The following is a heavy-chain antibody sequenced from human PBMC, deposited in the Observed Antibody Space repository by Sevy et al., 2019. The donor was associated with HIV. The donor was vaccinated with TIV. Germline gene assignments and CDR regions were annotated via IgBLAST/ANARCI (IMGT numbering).Heavy chain of an antibody. D-gene: IGHD3-3*01. J-gene: IGHJ4*02. CDR2: MYYSGST. V-gene: IGHV4-39*01. Sequence: SETLSLTCTVSGGSISSSSYYWGWIRQPPGKGLEWIGSMYYSGSTYFNPSLKSRVTISVDTSKNQFSLKLSSVTAADTAVYYCARLSVITTYYDFWSGYSRGANFDYWGQGTLVTVSS. CDR1: GGSISSSSYY. CDR3: ARLSVITTYYDFWSGYSRGANFDY.